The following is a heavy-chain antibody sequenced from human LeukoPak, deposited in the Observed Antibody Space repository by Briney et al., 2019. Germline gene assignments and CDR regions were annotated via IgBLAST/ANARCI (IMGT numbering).Heavy chain of an antibody. CDR3: ARYQSDYSSSLSWFDP. D-gene: IGHD4-11*01. CDR1: GGSISSGGYY. Sequence: SQTLSLTCTVSGGSISSGGYYWSWIRQHPGKGLEWIGYIYYSGSTYYTPALKSQVTRSVDKTKNEVSLKLSSVTAADTAVYYCARYQSDYSSSLSWFDPWGQGTLVPVSS. CDR2: IYYSGST. J-gene: IGHJ5*02. V-gene: IGHV4-31*01.